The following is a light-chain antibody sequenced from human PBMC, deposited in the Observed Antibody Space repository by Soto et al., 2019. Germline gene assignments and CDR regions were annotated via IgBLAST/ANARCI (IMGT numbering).Light chain of an antibody. J-gene: IGKJ2*01. V-gene: IGKV3-20*01. Sequence: EIVLMQSPGTLSLSPGERATLSCRASQTVRSTYIAWYQQKPGQAPRVLIYGASKRATGIPDRFSGSGSGTDFSLTINRLEPEDFAVYYCHQYDNAPQTYGQGTKVEIK. CDR3: HQYDNAPQT. CDR2: GAS. CDR1: QTVRSTY.